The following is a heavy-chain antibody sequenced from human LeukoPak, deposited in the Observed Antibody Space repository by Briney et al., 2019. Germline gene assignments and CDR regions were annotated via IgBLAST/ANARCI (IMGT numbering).Heavy chain of an antibody. CDR2: INLAGSET. CDR3: AKFPYIYSYGYYFDY. J-gene: IGHJ4*02. D-gene: IGHD5-18*01. Sequence: QPGGSLRLSCEASGYSFTMYWMTWVRQAPKKGLEWVANINLAGSETLYVDSVKGRFTISRDNSKNTLYLQMNSLRAEDTAVYYCAKFPYIYSYGYYFDYWGQGTLVTVSS. CDR1: GYSFTMYW. V-gene: IGHV3-7*03.